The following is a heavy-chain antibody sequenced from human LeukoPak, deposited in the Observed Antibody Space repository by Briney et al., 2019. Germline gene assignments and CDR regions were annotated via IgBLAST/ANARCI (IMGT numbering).Heavy chain of an antibody. D-gene: IGHD6-13*01. J-gene: IGHJ4*02. CDR1: GFTFKSYS. V-gene: IGHV3-48*01. CDR3: ARMGIAAAGVDY. CDR2: ISSTSDTI. Sequence: GGSLRLSCVASGFTFKSYSMDWVRQAPGKGPQWISFISSTSDTIYYADSLKGRFTISRDNAKNSLYLQIDSLRAEDTAVYYCARMGIAAAGVDYWGQGTLVTVSS.